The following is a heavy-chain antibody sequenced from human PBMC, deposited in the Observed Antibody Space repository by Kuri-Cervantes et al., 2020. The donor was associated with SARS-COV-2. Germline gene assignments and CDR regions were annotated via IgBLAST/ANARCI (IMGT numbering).Heavy chain of an antibody. CDR3: ARVDYSTTRIWFDP. V-gene: IGHV4-34*01. Sequence: GSLRLSCAVYGGSFSGYYWSWIRQPPGKGLEWIGSIYYSGSTYYNPSLKSRVTISVDTSKNQFSLKLSSVTAADTAVYYCARVDYSTTRIWFDPWGQGTLVTVSS. CDR2: IYYSGST. D-gene: IGHD4-11*01. J-gene: IGHJ5*02. CDR1: GGSFSGYY.